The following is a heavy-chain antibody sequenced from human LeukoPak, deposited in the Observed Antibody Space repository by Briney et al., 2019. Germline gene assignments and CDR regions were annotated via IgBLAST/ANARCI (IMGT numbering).Heavy chain of an antibody. CDR2: IYTSGST. Sequence: PSETLSLTCTVSGGSISSYYWSWIRQPAGKGREGIGRIYTSGSTNYNPSLKSRVTMSVDTSKNQFSLKLSSVTAADTAVYYCARGDYYDSSGYYYLDYWGQGTLVTVSS. CDR1: GGSISSYY. V-gene: IGHV4-4*07. D-gene: IGHD3-22*01. J-gene: IGHJ4*02. CDR3: ARGDYYDSSGYYYLDY.